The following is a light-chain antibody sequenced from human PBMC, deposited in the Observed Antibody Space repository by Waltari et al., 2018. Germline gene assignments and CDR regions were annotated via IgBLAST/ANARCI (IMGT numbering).Light chain of an antibody. CDR1: SSTTGAGSD. V-gene: IGLV1-40*01. CDR2: ANS. J-gene: IGLJ2*01. Sequence: QSVLTQPPSVSGAPGQRVTISCTGSSSTTGAGSDVHWYQQLPGPVPQLPIYANSNRPSGVPDRFSGSKSGTSASLAITGLQAEDEADYYCQSYDSSLSDWVFGGGTKLTVL. CDR3: QSYDSSLSDWV.